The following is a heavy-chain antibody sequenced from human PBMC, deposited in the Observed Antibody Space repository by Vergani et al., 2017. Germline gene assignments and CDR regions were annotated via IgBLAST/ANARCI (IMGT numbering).Heavy chain of an antibody. CDR2: IHYSGST. V-gene: IGHV4-39*07. CDR1: GGSISSSSYY. CDR3: AGDLVYDILTGYFRGGGMVAFDI. Sequence: QLQLQESGPGLVKPSETLSLTCTVSGGSISSSSYYWGWIRQPXGKGLEWIGSIHYSGSTYYNPSLKSRVTISVDTSKNQFPLKLSSVTAADTAVYYCAGDLVYDILTGYFRGGGMVAFDIWGQGTMVTVSS. D-gene: IGHD3-9*01. J-gene: IGHJ3*02.